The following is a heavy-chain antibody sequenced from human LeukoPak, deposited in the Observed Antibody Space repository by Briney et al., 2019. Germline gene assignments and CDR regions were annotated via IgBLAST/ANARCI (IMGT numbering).Heavy chain of an antibody. CDR1: GWSFSGYY. V-gene: IGHV4-34*01. J-gene: IGHJ4*02. Sequence: SETLSLTCAVYGWSFSGYYWSWIRQPPGMGLEWIGEINHSGSTNYNPSLKSRVTISVDTSKNQFSLKLSSVTAADTAVYYCARDPGYSSSWYYSPLGDYWGQGTLVTVSS. CDR3: ARDPGYSSSWYYSPLGDY. D-gene: IGHD6-13*01. CDR2: INHSGST.